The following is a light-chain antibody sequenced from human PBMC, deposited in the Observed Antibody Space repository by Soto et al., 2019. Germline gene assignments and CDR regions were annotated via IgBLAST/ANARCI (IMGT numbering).Light chain of an antibody. CDR1: QSVSSY. Sequence: EIVFTQSPATLSFSPGERATLSFRASQSVSSYLAWYQQKPGQAPRLLIYDASNRATGIPARFSGSGSGTDFTLTISSLEPEDFAVYYCQQRSNWPTTFGQGTRLEIK. J-gene: IGKJ5*01. V-gene: IGKV3-11*01. CDR2: DAS. CDR3: QQRSNWPTT.